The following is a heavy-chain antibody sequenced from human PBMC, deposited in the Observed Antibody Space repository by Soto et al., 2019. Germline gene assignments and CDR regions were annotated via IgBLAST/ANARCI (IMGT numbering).Heavy chain of an antibody. CDR2: VNSDGTST. CDR3: ARGWTGGY. Sequence: EVQLVESGGDLVQPGGSLRLSCAASGLTFSGYWMHWVRQAPGKGLVWVSRVNSDGTSTAYADSAKGRFTISRDNAKNTLYLQMNSLRAEDTAVYYCARGWTGGYWGQGTLVTVSS. J-gene: IGHJ4*02. V-gene: IGHV3-74*01. CDR1: GLTFSGYW. D-gene: IGHD2-15*01.